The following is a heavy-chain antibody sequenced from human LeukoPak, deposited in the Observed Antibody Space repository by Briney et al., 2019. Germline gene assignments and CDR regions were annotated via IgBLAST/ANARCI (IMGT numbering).Heavy chain of an antibody. CDR2: INHSGST. CDR3: ARGGGFLGYCSGGSCYSDFDY. V-gene: IGHV4-34*01. D-gene: IGHD2-15*01. J-gene: IGHJ4*02. Sequence: SETLSLTCAVYGGSFSGYYWSWIRQPPGKGLEWIGEINHSGSTNYNPSLKSRVTISVDTSKNLFSLKLSSVTAADTAVYYCARGGGFLGYCSGGSCYSDFDYWGQGTLVTVSS. CDR1: GGSFSGYY.